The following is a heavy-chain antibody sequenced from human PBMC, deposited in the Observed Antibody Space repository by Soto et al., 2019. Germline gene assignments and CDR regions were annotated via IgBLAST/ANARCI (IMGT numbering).Heavy chain of an antibody. CDR1: GFTVSSHY. CDR2: IYSGGST. CDR3: ARDYYGGNSRYFDL. V-gene: IGHV3-66*01. Sequence: EVQLVESGGGLVQPGGSLRLSCAASGFTVSSHYMSWVRQAPGKGLEWVSVIYSGGSTYYTDSVKGRFTISRDNSKNTLCLQMTSLRAEDTAVYYCARDYYGGNSRYFDLWGRGTLVTVSS. D-gene: IGHD2-21*02. J-gene: IGHJ2*01.